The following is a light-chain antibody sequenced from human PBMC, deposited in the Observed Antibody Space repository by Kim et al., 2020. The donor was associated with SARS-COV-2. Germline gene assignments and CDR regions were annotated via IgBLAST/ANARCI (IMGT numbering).Light chain of an antibody. CDR3: SAWDSSLSAWV. CDR1: GSDVGNEG. J-gene: IGLJ3*02. Sequence: QTATLTGTGTGSDVGNEGATWLQQHQGHPPKLLSSRNNNRPSGISERFSASRSGDTASMTVTGLQPEDEADYYCSAWDSSLSAWVFGGGTQLTVL. V-gene: IGLV10-54*01. CDR2: RNN.